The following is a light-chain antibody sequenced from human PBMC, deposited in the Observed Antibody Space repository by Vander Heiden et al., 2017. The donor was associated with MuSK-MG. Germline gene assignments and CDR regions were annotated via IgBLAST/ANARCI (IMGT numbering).Light chain of an antibody. CDR2: GNS. CDR1: SPNIWAGYD. Sequence: QSVLTQPPSVSGAPGQRVTSPCPGSSPNIWAGYDVHWYQHLPGTAPKLLIYGNSNRPSGVPDRFSGSKSGTSASLAITGLQAEEEADYYCQSYDSSLSGLHVVFGGGTKLTVL. J-gene: IGLJ2*01. V-gene: IGLV1-40*01. CDR3: QSYDSSLSGLHVV.